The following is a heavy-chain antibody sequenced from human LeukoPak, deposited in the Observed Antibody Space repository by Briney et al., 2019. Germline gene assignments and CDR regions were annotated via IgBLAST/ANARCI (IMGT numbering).Heavy chain of an antibody. D-gene: IGHD3-22*01. CDR2: IIPIFGTA. Sequence: SVKVSCKVSGGTFSSYAISWVRQAPGQGLEWMGGIIPIFGTANYAQKFQGRVTITTDESTSTAYMELSSLRSEDTAVYYCARRPSSGYYAFDIWGQGTMVTVSS. CDR3: ARRPSSGYYAFDI. V-gene: IGHV1-69*05. CDR1: GGTFSSYA. J-gene: IGHJ3*02.